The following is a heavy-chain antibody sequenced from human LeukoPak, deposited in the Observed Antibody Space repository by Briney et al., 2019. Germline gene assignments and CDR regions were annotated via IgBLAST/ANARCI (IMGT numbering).Heavy chain of an antibody. D-gene: IGHD2-2*01. Sequence: GGSLRLSCAASGFTFSSYSMNWVRQAPGKGLEWVSSISSSSSYIYYADSVKGRFTISRDNAKNSLYLQMNSLRAEDTALYYCATHCSSTSCSLATFDIWGQGTMVTVSS. CDR2: ISSSSSYI. V-gene: IGHV3-21*01. CDR3: ATHCSSTSCSLATFDI. J-gene: IGHJ3*02. CDR1: GFTFSSYS.